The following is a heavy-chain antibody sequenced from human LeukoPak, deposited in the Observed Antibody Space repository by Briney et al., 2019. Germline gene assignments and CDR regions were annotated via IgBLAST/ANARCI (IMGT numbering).Heavy chain of an antibody. D-gene: IGHD3-16*01. Sequence: QTGGSLRLSCAASGFTFSSYAMHWVRQAPGKGLEWVAVISYDGSNKYYADSVKGRFTISRDNSKNTLYLQMNSLRAEDTAVYYCARDRLIRAFDIWGQGTMVIVSS. CDR2: ISYDGSNK. CDR1: GFTFSSYA. CDR3: ARDRLIRAFDI. V-gene: IGHV3-30*04. J-gene: IGHJ3*02.